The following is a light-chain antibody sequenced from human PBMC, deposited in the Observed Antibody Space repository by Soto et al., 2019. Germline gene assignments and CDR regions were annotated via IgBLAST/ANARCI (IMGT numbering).Light chain of an antibody. V-gene: IGKV3-11*01. CDR2: DAS. CDR3: HPRSNWPP. Sequence: EVVLTQSPAAVSLSQGERATLSCRASQIVSSYLAWYQQKPGQAPRLLIYDASNRATGIPARFSGSGSGTDFTLTISSLEPEDFAVYYCHPRSNWPPFGPGTKVDIK. J-gene: IGKJ1*01. CDR1: QIVSSY.